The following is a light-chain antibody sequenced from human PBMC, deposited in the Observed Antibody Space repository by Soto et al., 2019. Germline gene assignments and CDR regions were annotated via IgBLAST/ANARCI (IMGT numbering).Light chain of an antibody. J-gene: IGKJ4*01. Sequence: DIQMTQSTYSLSASVGDRVTITCRASQVISNYLAWYQQKPGKVPKLLICAASTLQSGVPSRFSGSGSGTEFTLTISSLQPEDVATYYCQKYNSAPLTFGGGTKVEIK. CDR1: QVISNY. CDR2: AAS. CDR3: QKYNSAPLT. V-gene: IGKV1-27*01.